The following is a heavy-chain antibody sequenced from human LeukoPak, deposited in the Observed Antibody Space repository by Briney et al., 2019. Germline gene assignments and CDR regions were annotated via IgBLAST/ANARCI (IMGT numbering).Heavy chain of an antibody. V-gene: IGHV3-30-3*01. CDR3: ACCYYGSGSYGDYFDY. J-gene: IGHJ4*02. D-gene: IGHD3-10*01. CDR1: GFTFSSYA. Sequence: PGGSLRLSCAASGFTFSSYAMHWVRQAPGKGPEWVAVISYDGSNKYYADSVKGRFTISRDNSKNTLYLQMNSLRAEDRAVYYCACCYYGSGSYGDYFDYWGQGTLVTVSS. CDR2: ISYDGSNK.